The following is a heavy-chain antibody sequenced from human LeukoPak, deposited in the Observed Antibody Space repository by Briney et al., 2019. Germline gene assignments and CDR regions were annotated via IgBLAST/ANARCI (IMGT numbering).Heavy chain of an antibody. CDR2: IYTSGST. D-gene: IGHD4-23*01. CDR3: ARDLQVGTGRLGAFDI. J-gene: IGHJ3*02. Sequence: SETLSLTCTVSGGSMSSYYWSWIRQPAGKGLEWIGRIYTSGSTNYNPSLKSRVTMSVDTSKNRFSLKLSSVTAADTAVYYCARDLQVGTGRLGAFDIWGQGTMVSVSS. CDR1: GGSMSSYY. V-gene: IGHV4-4*07.